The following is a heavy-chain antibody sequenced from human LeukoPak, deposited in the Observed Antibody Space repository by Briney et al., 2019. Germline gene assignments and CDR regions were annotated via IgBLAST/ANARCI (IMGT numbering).Heavy chain of an antibody. CDR2: INPNSGGT. D-gene: IGHD3-10*01. J-gene: IGHJ4*02. Sequence: ASVTVSCKASGYTFTGYYMHWVRQAPGQGLEWMGWINPNSGGTNYAQKFQGRVTMTRDTSISTAYMELSRLRSDDTAVYYCARGVGAIRFGESACGYWGQGTLVTVSS. CDR1: GYTFTGYY. CDR3: ARGVGAIRFGESACGY. V-gene: IGHV1-2*02.